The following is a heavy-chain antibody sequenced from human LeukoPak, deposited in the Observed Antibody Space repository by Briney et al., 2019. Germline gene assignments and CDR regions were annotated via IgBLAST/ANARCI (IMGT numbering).Heavy chain of an antibody. D-gene: IGHD3-3*01. Sequence: SVKVSCKASGGTFSSYAISWVRQAPGQGLEWMGRIIPILGIANYAQKFQGRVTITADKYTSTAYMELSSLRSEDTAVYYCARDIYEYYFNYWSQGTLVTVYS. CDR2: IIPILGIA. CDR1: GGTFSSYA. CDR3: ARDIYEYYFNY. V-gene: IGHV1-69*04. J-gene: IGHJ4*02.